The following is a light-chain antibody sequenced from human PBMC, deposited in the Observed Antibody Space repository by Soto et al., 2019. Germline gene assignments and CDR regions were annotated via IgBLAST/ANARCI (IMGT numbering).Light chain of an antibody. J-gene: IGLJ2*01. CDR2: EVS. V-gene: IGLV2-8*01. CDR3: SSYVGITSNVV. Sequence: QSVLTQPPSASGSPGQSVTISCTGTSSDVGAYTYVSWYQQHPGKAPKLMIYEVSKRPSWVPDRFSGSKSGSTASLTVSWLQAVDQPDYYCSSYVGITSNVVFRGGTQLTVL. CDR1: SSDVGAYTY.